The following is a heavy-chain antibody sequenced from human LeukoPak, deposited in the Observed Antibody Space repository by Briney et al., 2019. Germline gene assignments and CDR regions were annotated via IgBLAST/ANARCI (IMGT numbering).Heavy chain of an antibody. CDR3: ARDLGYYFDY. V-gene: IGHV3-23*01. CDR2: ISGSGGST. J-gene: IGHJ4*02. Sequence: GGSLRLSVAASGFTFSSYAMSWFRQAPGKGLEWVSAISGSGGSTYYADSVKGRFTISRDNSKNTLYLQMNSLRAEDTAVYYCARDLGYYFDYWGQGTLVTVSS. D-gene: IGHD3-10*01. CDR1: GFTFSSYA.